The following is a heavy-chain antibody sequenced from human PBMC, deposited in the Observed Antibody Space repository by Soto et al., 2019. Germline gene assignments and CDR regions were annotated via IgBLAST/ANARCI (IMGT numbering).Heavy chain of an antibody. D-gene: IGHD3-22*01. CDR1: GGSFSGYY. CDR3: ARGSWGYYDSSGYSDY. V-gene: IGHV4-34*01. Sequence: SETLSLTCAVYGGSFSGYYWSWIRQPPVKGLEWIGEINHSGSTNYNPSLKSRVTISVDTSKNQFSLKLSSVTAADTAVYYCARGSWGYYDSSGYSDYWGQGTLVTVSS. J-gene: IGHJ4*02. CDR2: INHSGST.